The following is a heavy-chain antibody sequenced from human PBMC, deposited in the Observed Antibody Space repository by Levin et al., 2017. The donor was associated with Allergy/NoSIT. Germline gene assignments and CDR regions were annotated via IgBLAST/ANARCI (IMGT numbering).Heavy chain of an antibody. J-gene: IGHJ4*02. CDR2: IATRITYT. Sequence: GGSLRLSCAASGFPFSGYYMSWIRQAPGKGLEWVSYIATRITYTNYADSVKGRFTISRDNAKNSLYLQINSLRAEDTAVYYCARRGTRGGYDRYYFDYWGQGTLVTVSS. V-gene: IGHV3-11*03. D-gene: IGHD5-12*01. CDR3: ARRGTRGGYDRYYFDY. CDR1: GFPFSGYY.